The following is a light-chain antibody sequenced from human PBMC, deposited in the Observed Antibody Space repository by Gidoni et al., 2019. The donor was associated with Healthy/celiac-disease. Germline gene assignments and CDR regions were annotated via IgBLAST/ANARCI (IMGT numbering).Light chain of an antibody. CDR2: AAS. Sequence: DIHMPQSPSSLSASVGDRVTITCRASQSISSYLNWYQQKPGKAPKLLIYAASSLQSGVPSRFSGSGSGTDFTLTISSLQPEDFATYYCQQSYSTPPTFGQGTKVEIK. J-gene: IGKJ1*01. V-gene: IGKV1-39*01. CDR3: QQSYSTPPT. CDR1: QSISSY.